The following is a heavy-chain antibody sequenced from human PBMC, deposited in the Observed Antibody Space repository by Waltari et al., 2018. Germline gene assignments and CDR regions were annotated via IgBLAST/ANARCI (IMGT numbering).Heavy chain of an antibody. J-gene: IGHJ4*02. Sequence: VQLVESGGGLMQPGGSLRLSCAASGFSGRRNYMSWVRQAPGKGLEWVSLIYTDGTAYYADSVKGRFTISRDNSKNTLNLQMNSLRAEDTAVYYCTREDQGQPGGYWGQGTLVTVSS. CDR2: IYTDGTA. CDR1: GFSGRRNY. D-gene: IGHD2-2*01. V-gene: IGHV3-53*01. CDR3: TREDQGQPGGY.